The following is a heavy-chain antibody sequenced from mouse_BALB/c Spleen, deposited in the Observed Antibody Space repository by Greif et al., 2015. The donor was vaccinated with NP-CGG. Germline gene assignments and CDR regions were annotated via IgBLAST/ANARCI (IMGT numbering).Heavy chain of an antibody. J-gene: IGHJ3*01. CDR2: IWAGGGT. Sequence: QVQLKESGPGLVAPSQSLSITCTVSGFSLTSYGVHWVRQPPGKGLEWLGVIWAGGGTNYNSALMSRLSISKDNSKSQVFLKMNSLQTDDTAMYYCATLFAWFAYWGQGTLVTVSA. CDR3: ATLFAWFAY. CDR1: GFSLTSYG. V-gene: IGHV2-9*02.